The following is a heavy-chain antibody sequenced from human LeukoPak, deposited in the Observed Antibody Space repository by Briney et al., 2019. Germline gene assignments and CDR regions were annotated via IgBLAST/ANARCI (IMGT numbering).Heavy chain of an antibody. J-gene: IGHJ5*02. CDR2: IYYSGST. D-gene: IGHD3-16*02. V-gene: IGHV4-59*01. CDR3: ARVGMITFGGVIEKYNWFDP. Sequence: TSETLSLTCTVSGGSISSYYWSWIRQPPGKGLEWIGYIYYSGSTNYIPSLKSRVTISVDTSKNQFSLKLSSVTAADTAVYYCARVGMITFGGVIEKYNWFDPWGQGTLVTVSS. CDR1: GGSISSYY.